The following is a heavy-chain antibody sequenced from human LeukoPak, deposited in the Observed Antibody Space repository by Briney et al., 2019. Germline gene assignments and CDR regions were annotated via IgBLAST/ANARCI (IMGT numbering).Heavy chain of an antibody. V-gene: IGHV1-2*06. CDR1: GYTFTGYY. CDR2: INPNSGGT. CDR3: ARGAYYYYGMDV. J-gene: IGHJ6*02. Sequence: RASVKVSCKAFGYTFTGYYMHWVRQAPGQGLEWMGRINPNSGGTNYAQKFQGRVTMTRNTSISTAYMELSSLRSEDTAVYYCARGAYYYYGMDVWGQGTTVTVSS.